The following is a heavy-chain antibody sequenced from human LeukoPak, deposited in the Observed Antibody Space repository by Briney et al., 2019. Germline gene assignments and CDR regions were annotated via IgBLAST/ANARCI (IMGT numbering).Heavy chain of an antibody. CDR3: ARDKGSGSYSYYYYYMDV. CDR2: ISWNSGSI. D-gene: IGHD3-10*01. V-gene: IGHV3-9*01. J-gene: IGHJ6*03. CDR1: GFTFDDYA. Sequence: GGSLRLSCAASGFTFDDYAMHWVRQAPGKGLEWVSGISWNSGSIGYADSVKGRFTISRDNAKNSLYLQMNSLRAEDTAVYYCARDKGSGSYSYYYYYMDVWGKGTTVTISS.